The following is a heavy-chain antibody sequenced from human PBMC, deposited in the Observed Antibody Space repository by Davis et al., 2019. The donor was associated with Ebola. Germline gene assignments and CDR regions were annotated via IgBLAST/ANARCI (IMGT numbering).Heavy chain of an antibody. CDR1: GFTFSNYA. V-gene: IGHV3-23*01. CDR3: ARGGGSSWFAY. J-gene: IGHJ5*01. CDR2: TGGSGDST. Sequence: PGGSLRLSCAASGFTFSNYAMSWVRQAPGKGLEWVSATGGSGDSTHHADSVKGRFAISRDNSKDTLYLQMNSLRAEDTAVYYCARGGGSSWFAYWGQGTLVTVSS. D-gene: IGHD6-13*01.